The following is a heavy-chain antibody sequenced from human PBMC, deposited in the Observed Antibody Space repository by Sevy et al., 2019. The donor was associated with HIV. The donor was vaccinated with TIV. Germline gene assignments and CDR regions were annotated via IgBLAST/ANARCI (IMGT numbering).Heavy chain of an antibody. CDR3: AEDFGWPSGY. V-gene: IGHV3-74*01. J-gene: IGHJ4*02. Sequence: GGSLRLSCEASGFTFSSYWMHWVRQVQGKGLVWVSRIDPDGSRTSYVDSVKGRFTISRDNAKNTLYLQMNSLRGEDTAVYYCAEDFGWPSGYWGQGTLVTVSS. CDR2: IDPDGSRT. CDR1: GFTFSSYW. D-gene: IGHD3-9*01.